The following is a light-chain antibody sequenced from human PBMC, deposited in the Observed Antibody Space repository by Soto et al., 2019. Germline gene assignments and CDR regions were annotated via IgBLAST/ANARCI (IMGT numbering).Light chain of an antibody. J-gene: IGKJ1*01. CDR3: QQYNNWPRGT. CDR1: QSVSSN. V-gene: IGKV3-15*01. Sequence: EIXMTQSPATLSVSPGERATLSCRASQSVSSNLAWYQQKPGQAPRLLIYGASTRATGIPARFSGSGSGTEFTLTISSLQSEDFAVYYCQQYNNWPRGTFGQGTKVDIK. CDR2: GAS.